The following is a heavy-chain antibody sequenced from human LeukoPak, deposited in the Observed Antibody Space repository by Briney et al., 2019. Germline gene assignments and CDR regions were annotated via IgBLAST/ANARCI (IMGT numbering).Heavy chain of an antibody. CDR1: GYTFTGYY. Sequence: GASVKVSCKASGYTFTGYYMHWVRQAPGQGLEWMGWINPNSGGTNYAQKFQGRVTITRDTSISTAYMELSRLRSDDTAVYYCARSIAAAVYYDYWGQGTLVTVSS. D-gene: IGHD6-13*01. CDR2: INPNSGGT. J-gene: IGHJ4*02. CDR3: ARSIAAAVYYDY. V-gene: IGHV1-2*02.